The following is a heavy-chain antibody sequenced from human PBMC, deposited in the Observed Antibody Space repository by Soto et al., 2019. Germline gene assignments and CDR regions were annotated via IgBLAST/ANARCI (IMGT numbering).Heavy chain of an antibody. Sequence: QVQLVESGGGVVQPGRSLRLSCAASGFTFSSYAMHWVRQAPGKGLEWVAVISYDGSNKYYADSVKGRFTISRDNSKNTLYLQMNSLRAEDTAVYYCARETYYDFWSGPYYGMDVWGHWTTVTVSS. D-gene: IGHD3-3*01. J-gene: IGHJ6*02. V-gene: IGHV3-30-3*01. CDR3: ARETYYDFWSGPYYGMDV. CDR1: GFTFSSYA. CDR2: ISYDGSNK.